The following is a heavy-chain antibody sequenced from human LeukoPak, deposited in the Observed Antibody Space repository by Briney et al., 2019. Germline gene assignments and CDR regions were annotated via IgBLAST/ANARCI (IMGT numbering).Heavy chain of an antibody. J-gene: IGHJ4*02. D-gene: IGHD3-16*01. Sequence: SEILSLTCTVSGASISTYYWSWVRQPAGKGLEWVGRIFASGTTNYNPSLESRVAMSVDTSKNQFSLNLSSVTAADTAIYYCVQDGPLRSDYWGQGTLVTVSS. CDR1: GASISTYY. CDR3: VQDGPLRSDY. CDR2: IFASGTT. V-gene: IGHV4-4*07.